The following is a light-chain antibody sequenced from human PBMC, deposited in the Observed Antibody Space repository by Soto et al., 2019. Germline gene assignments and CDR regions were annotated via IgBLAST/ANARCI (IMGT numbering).Light chain of an antibody. J-gene: IGKJ1*01. CDR1: QSILYSPNNKNY. V-gene: IGKV4-1*01. CDR3: QQYYNAPQN. CDR2: WAS. Sequence: DIVMTQSPDSLAVSLGERATINCKSSQSILYSPNNKNYLAWYQQKPGQPPKLLIYWASTRESGVPDRFSGSGSGTDFTLTISSLQAEDVAVYYCQQYYNAPQNFGQGTKVAIK.